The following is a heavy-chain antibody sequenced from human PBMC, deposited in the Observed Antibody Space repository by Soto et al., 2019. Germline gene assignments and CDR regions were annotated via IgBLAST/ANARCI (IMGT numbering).Heavy chain of an antibody. J-gene: IGHJ6*02. V-gene: IGHV4-39*01. CDR2: IYYSGSP. CDR1: GGSISSSSYY. Sequence: SETLSLTCTVSGGSISSSSYYWGWIRQPPGKGLEWIGYIYYSGSPYYNPSLKSRVTISVDTSKNQFSLKLSSVTAADTAVYYCAVPAASVAGASGSYYYYGMDVWGQGTTVTVSS. D-gene: IGHD6-19*01. CDR3: AVPAASVAGASGSYYYYGMDV.